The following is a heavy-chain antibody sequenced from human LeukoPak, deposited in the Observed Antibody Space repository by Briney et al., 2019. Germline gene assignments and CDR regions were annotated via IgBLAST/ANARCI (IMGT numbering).Heavy chain of an antibody. Sequence: GGSLRLSCAASGFTFSSYAMHWVRQAPGKGLEWVAVISYDGSNKYYADSVKGRFTISRDNSKNTLYLQMNSLRSDDTAVYYCARDGDGSSWTTIDYWGQGTLVTVSS. J-gene: IGHJ4*02. CDR2: ISYDGSNK. V-gene: IGHV3-30-3*01. D-gene: IGHD6-13*01. CDR1: GFTFSSYA. CDR3: ARDGDGSSWTTIDY.